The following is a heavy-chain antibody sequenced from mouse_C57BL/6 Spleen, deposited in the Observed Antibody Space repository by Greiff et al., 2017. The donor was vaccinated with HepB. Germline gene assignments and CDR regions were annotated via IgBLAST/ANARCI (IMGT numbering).Heavy chain of an antibody. V-gene: IGHV1-42*01. CDR2: INPSTGGT. CDR3: ARGDYGSSSYYYAMDY. J-gene: IGHJ4*01. Sequence: EVKLMESGPELVKPGASVKISCKASGYSFTGYYMNWVKQSPEKSLEWIGEINPSTGGTTYNQKFKAKATLTVDKSSSTAYMQLKSLTSEDSAVYYCARGDYGSSSYYYAMDYWGQGTSVTVSS. D-gene: IGHD1-1*01. CDR1: GYSFTGYY.